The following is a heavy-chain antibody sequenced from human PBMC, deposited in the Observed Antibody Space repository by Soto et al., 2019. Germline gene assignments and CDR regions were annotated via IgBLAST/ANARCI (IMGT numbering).Heavy chain of an antibody. V-gene: IGHV1-2*04. D-gene: IGHD2-2*02. CDR1: GYTFTGYY. J-gene: IGHJ6*02. CDR2: INPNSGGT. CDR3: ARGDCSSTSCYSYYGMDV. Sequence: QVQLVQSGAEVKKPGASVKVSCKASGYTFTGYYMHWVRQAPGQGLEWMGWINPNSGGTNYAQKFQGWVTMTRDTSISTAYMKLSRLRSDDTAVYYCARGDCSSTSCYSYYGMDVWGQGTTVTVSS.